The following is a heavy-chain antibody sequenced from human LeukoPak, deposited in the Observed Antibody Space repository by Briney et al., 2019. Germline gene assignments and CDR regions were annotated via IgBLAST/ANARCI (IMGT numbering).Heavy chain of an antibody. CDR1: GDSISIYY. V-gene: IGHV4-4*07. CDR2: IYTSGST. J-gene: IGHJ4*02. Sequence: SETLSPTCTVSGDSISIYYWSWIRQPAGKGLEWIGRIYTSGSTNYNPSLKSRVTMSVDTSKNQFSLKLSSVTAADTAVYYCARGPTTVTRAFDYWGQGTLVTVSS. CDR3: ARGPTTVTRAFDY. D-gene: IGHD4-11*01.